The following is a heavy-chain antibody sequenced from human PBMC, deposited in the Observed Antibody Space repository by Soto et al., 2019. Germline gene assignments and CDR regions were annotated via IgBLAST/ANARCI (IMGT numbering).Heavy chain of an antibody. J-gene: IGHJ5*02. D-gene: IGHD3-3*01. CDR2: IIPIFGTA. CDR1: GGTFSSYA. CDR3: ARVKIFGVVIHNWFDP. Sequence: SVKVSCKASGGTFSSYAISWVRQAPGQGLEWMGGIIPIFGTANYAQKFQGRVTITADESTSTAYMELSSLRSEDMAVYYCARVKIFGVVIHNWFDPWGQGTLVTSPQ. V-gene: IGHV1-69*13.